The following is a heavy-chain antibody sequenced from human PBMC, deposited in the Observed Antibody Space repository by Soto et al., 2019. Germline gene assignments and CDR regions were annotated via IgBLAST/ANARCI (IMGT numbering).Heavy chain of an antibody. J-gene: IGHJ4*02. Sequence: SETLSLTCTVSGGSLTSYYWIWIRQPPGKGLEWIGSIHNSGSTNYNPSLKGRVTISVDTSKSQFSLNLSFVTAADTAVYYCATMGTPATGLYYFDNWGQGTLVTVSS. V-gene: IGHV4-4*08. CDR2: IHNSGST. CDR1: GGSLTSYY. CDR3: ATMGTPATGLYYFDN. D-gene: IGHD1-7*01.